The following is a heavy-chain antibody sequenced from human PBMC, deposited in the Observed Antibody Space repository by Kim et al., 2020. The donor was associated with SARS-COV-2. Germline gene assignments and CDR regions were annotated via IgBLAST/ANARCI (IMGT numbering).Heavy chain of an antibody. J-gene: IGHJ2*01. CDR3: ARCSRSPGRGTYWYFDL. CDR2: TNDRGNS. V-gene: IGHV4-34*01. CDR1: GGSFSGYY. Sequence: SETLSLTCAVYGGSFSGYYWSWIRQPPGKELEWTGETNDRGNSHYNPSLTSRVTMSVDTSRNQFSLRLSSVTAADTAVYYCARCSRSPGRGTYWYFDLWGRGTLVTVSS. D-gene: IGHD6-13*01.